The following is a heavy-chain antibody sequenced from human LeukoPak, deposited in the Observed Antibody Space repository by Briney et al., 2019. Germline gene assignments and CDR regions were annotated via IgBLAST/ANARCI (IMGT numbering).Heavy chain of an antibody. Sequence: GASVKVSFKGSGYTFTGYHMHWVRQAPGQGLEWMGWINPNSGGTNYAQKFQGRVTMTRDTSISTAYMELSRLRSDDTAVYYCARILASGQLLFPFDYWGQGTLVTVSS. CDR2: INPNSGGT. D-gene: IGHD2-2*01. V-gene: IGHV1-2*02. J-gene: IGHJ4*02. CDR3: ARILASGQLLFPFDY. CDR1: GYTFTGYH.